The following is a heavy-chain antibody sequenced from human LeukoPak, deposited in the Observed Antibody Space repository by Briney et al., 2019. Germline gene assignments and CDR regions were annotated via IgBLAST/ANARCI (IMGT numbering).Heavy chain of an antibody. J-gene: IGHJ4*02. D-gene: IGHD4-11*01. CDR3: AKDRYDYSNY. V-gene: IGHV3-30*02. CDR1: GFTFSGYG. Sequence: GGSLRLSCAASGFTFSGYGMHWVRQAPGKGLEWVAFIRYDGSNKYYADSVKGRFTISRDNSKNTLYLQMNSLRAGDTAVYYCAKDRYDYSNYWGQGTLVTVSS. CDR2: IRYDGSNK.